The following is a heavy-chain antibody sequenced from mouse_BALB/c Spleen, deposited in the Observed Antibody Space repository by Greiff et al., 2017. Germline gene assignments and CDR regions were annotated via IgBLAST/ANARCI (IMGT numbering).Heavy chain of an antibody. J-gene: IGHJ4*01. D-gene: IGHD2-1*01. Sequence: EVQLQESGPSLVKPSQTLSLTCSVTGYSFTSGYWNWIRKFPGNKLEYMGYISYSGSTYYNPSLISRISITRDTSKNQYYLQLNSVTTEDTATYYCARGNYPYAMDYWGQGTSVTVSA. CDR3: ARGNYPYAMDY. CDR1: GYSFTSGY. CDR2: ISYSGST. V-gene: IGHV3-8*02.